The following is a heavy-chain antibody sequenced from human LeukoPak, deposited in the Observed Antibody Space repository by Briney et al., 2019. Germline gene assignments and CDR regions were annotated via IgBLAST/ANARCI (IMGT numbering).Heavy chain of an antibody. Sequence: PSETLSLTCTVSGGSVSGYYWSWIRQPPGKGLEWIGYIYYSGSTNYNPSLKSRVTISVDTSKNQFSLKLSSVTAADTAVYYCARGLGGGRYYYDSSGYRIDYWGQGTLVTVSS. D-gene: IGHD3-22*01. V-gene: IGHV4-59*02. CDR2: IYYSGST. J-gene: IGHJ4*02. CDR3: ARGLGGGRYYYDSSGYRIDY. CDR1: GGSVSGYY.